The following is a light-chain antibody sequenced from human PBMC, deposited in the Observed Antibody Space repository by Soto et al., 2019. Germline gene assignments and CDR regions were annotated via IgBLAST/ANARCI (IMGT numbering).Light chain of an antibody. Sequence: QSALTQPASVSGSPGQSITISCSGGSSDVGNYNRVSWYRQHPGKAPQLIVYEVKNRPSGVSNRFSGSKSGNTASLTISGLQAEDEADYFCSSFTTSDTWVIGGATKLTVL. CDR1: SSDVGNYNR. V-gene: IGLV2-14*02. CDR2: EVK. J-gene: IGLJ3*02. CDR3: SSFTTSDTWV.